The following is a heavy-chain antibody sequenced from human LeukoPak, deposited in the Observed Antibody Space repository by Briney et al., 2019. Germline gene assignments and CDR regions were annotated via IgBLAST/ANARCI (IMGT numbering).Heavy chain of an antibody. V-gene: IGHV3-43*02. J-gene: IGHJ6*04. Sequence: SLTLACTAAAFSFAVYAMHWVRPAPGKVLVWVCLINKDGDRTYYRDSVRGLLTTSRDNSKHSLYLRMNSLESEETGMYSCGTRAFYHSLDAWGKGTTVTVSS. D-gene: IGHD2/OR15-2a*01. CDR2: INKDGDRT. CDR3: GTRAFYHSLDA. CDR1: AFSFAVYA.